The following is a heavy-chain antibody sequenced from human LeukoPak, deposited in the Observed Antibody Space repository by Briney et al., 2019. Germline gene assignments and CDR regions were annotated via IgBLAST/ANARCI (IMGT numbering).Heavy chain of an antibody. CDR2: ISGSSTYI. J-gene: IGHJ6*02. Sequence: SGGSLRLSCAASGFTFSFYSINWVRQAPGKGLEWVSSISGSSTYIYYADSVKGRVTISRDNAKNSVYLQMNSLRDEDTAVYYCARDPAGMTTVIHTYQYGMDVWGQGTTVTVSS. CDR1: GFTFSFYS. D-gene: IGHD4-17*01. V-gene: IGHV3-21*01. CDR3: ARDPAGMTTVIHTYQYGMDV.